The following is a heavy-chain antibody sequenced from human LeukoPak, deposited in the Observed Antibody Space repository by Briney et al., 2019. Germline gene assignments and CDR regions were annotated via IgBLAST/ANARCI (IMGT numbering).Heavy chain of an antibody. D-gene: IGHD4-17*01. J-gene: IGHJ3*02. Sequence: GGSLRLSCAASGFTFSDYYMGWIRQAPGKGLEWVANIKQDGSEKYYVDSVKGRFTISRDNAKNSLYLQMNSLRAEDTAVYYCARDAADYGDYFDAFDIWAKGQWSPSPQ. CDR1: GFTFSDYY. V-gene: IGHV3-7*01. CDR3: ARDAADYGDYFDAFDI. CDR2: IKQDGSEK.